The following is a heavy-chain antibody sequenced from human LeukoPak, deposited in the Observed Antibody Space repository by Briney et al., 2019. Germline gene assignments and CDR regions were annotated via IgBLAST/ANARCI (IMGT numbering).Heavy chain of an antibody. D-gene: IGHD5-12*01. CDR3: ATPIGATDWFDP. Sequence: GGSLRLSCAASGFTFTSYSINWVRQVPGKGLEWVSSISSSSSYIYYADSVKGRFTISRDNAKNSLYLQKNSLRAEDTAVYYCATPIGATDWFDPWGQGTLVTVSS. CDR1: GFTFTSYS. V-gene: IGHV3-21*01. CDR2: ISSSSSYI. J-gene: IGHJ5*02.